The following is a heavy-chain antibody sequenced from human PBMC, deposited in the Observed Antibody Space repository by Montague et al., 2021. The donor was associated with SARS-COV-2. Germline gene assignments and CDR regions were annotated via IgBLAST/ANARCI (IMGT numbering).Heavy chain of an antibody. D-gene: IGHD5-12*01. V-gene: IGHV4-34*01. CDR2: INHSGST. J-gene: IGHJ4*02. CDR1: GGFFSGYY. CDR3: AREVGRGYSGYEGEY. Sequence: SETLSLTCAVYGGFFSGYYWSWIRQPPGKGLEWIGEINHSGSTNYNPSLKSRVTISVDTSKNQFSLKLSSVTAADTAVYYCAREVGRGYSGYEGEYWGQGTLVTVSS.